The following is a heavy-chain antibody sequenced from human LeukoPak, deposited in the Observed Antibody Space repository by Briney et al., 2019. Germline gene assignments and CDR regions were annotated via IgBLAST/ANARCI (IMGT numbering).Heavy chain of an antibody. CDR3: VKGSAGIAVAALDY. J-gene: IGHJ4*02. V-gene: IGHV3-9*01. D-gene: IGHD6-19*01. Sequence: GGSLRLSCAASGFTFDDYAMHWVRQAPGKGLEWVSGISWNSGSIGYADSVKGRFTISRDNAKNSLYLQMNSLRAEDTALYYCVKGSAGIAVAALDYWGQGTLVTVSS. CDR1: GFTFDDYA. CDR2: ISWNSGSI.